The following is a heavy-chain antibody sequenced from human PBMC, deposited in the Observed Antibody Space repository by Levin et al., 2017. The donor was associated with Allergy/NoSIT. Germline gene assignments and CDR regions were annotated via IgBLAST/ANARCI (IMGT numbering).Heavy chain of an antibody. J-gene: IGHJ4*02. Sequence: NTGGSLRLSCVASGFSFSDHYMSWIRQAPGKGLEWLSYITSSSSKKNYADSVKGRFTISRDNAKNSLFLQTDSLRAEDTAVYFCARDAGGMSAGADYFDLWGQGTLVTVSS. CDR1: GFSFSDHY. CDR2: ITSSSSKK. V-gene: IGHV3-11*05. D-gene: IGHD1-26*01. CDR3: ARDAGGMSAGADYFDL.